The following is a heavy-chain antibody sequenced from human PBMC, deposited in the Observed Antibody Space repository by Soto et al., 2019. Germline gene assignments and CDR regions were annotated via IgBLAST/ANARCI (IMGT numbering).Heavy chain of an antibody. D-gene: IGHD2-21*01. CDR3: ARDVIAGDPGHYFDY. V-gene: IGHV1-69*01. CDR2: IIPIFGTA. CDR1: GGAFSSYA. Sequence: QVQLVQSGAEVQKPGSSVKVSCKASGGAFSSYAISWVRQAPGQGLEWMGGIIPIFGTANYAQKFQGRVTITADESTSTAYMELSSLRSEDTAVYYCARDVIAGDPGHYFDYWGQGTLVTVSS. J-gene: IGHJ4*02.